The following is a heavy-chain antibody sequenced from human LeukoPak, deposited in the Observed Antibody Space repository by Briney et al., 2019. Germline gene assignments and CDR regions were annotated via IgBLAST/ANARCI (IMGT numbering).Heavy chain of an antibody. CDR2: ISSSGSTI. J-gene: IGHJ4*02. Sequence: GGSLRLSCAASGFTFSDYYMSWIRQAPGKGLEWVSYISSSGSTIYYADSVKGRFTISRDNAKNSLYLQMNSLRAEDTAVYYCARRSWRYSSGWYYFDYWGQGTLVTVSS. D-gene: IGHD6-19*01. CDR3: ARRSWRYSSGWYYFDY. V-gene: IGHV3-11*04. CDR1: GFTFSDYY.